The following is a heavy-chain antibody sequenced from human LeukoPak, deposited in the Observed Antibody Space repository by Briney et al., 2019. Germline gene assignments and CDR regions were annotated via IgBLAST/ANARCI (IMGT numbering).Heavy chain of an antibody. V-gene: IGHV3-53*01. CDR3: ARVAVGAGTDYFDD. D-gene: IGHD6-19*01. Sequence: TGGSLRLSCAASGFTVSSNYMSWVRQAPGKGLEWVSVIYSGGDTYYADSVKGRFTISRDNSKNTLYLQMNSLRAEDTAVYYCARVAVGAGTDYFDDWGQGTLVTVFS. CDR2: IYSGGDT. J-gene: IGHJ4*02. CDR1: GFTVSSNY.